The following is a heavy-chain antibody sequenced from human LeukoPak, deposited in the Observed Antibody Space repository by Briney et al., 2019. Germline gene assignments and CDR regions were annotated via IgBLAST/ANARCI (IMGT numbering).Heavy chain of an antibody. J-gene: IGHJ6*03. V-gene: IGHV4-4*07. Sequence: SETLSLTRTVSGGSIISSYWSWIRQSAGTGLEWIGRIYGSGITDYNPSLKSRVTMSLDTSRKQFSLRLTSVTAADTAVYYCARLKFYDSTGYSPGYYMDVWGKGTTVSVFS. CDR3: ARLKFYDSTGYSPGYYMDV. D-gene: IGHD3-22*01. CDR1: GGSIISSY. CDR2: IYGSGIT.